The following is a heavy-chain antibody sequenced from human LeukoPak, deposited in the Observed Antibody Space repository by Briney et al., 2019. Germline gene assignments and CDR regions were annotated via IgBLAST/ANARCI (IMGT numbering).Heavy chain of an antibody. D-gene: IGHD2/OR15-2a*01. CDR2: INPSGGST. CDR3: ARDPARIWYFDL. J-gene: IGHJ2*01. Sequence: ASVKVSCKASGYTFTSYYMHWVRQAPGQGLEWMGIINPSGGSTSYAQKFQGRVTMTRDASTSTVYMELSSLRSEDTAVYYCARDPARIWYFDLWGRGTLVTVSS. CDR1: GYTFTSYY. V-gene: IGHV1-46*01.